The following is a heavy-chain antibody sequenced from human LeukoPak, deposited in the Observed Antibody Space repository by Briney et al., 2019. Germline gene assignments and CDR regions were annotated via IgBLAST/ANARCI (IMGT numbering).Heavy chain of an antibody. J-gene: IGHJ5*02. D-gene: IGHD2-2*01. CDR2: FHHSEST. CDR3: ARTEAFCSDTSCSNWFDP. Sequence: KPSGTLSLTSSVSGVSVSSANWWNWVRQPPGKGLEWIGQFHHSESTNDNPSLKSRVTMSVGKSKNQFSLKLSSVTAADTAVYYCARTEAFCSDTSCSNWFDPWGQGTLVTVSS. V-gene: IGHV4-4*02. CDR1: GVSVSSANW.